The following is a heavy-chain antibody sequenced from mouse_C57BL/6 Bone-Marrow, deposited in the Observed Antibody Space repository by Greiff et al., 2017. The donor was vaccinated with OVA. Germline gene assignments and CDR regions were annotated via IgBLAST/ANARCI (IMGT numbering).Heavy chain of an antibody. CDR3: ARKADYDGGAWFAY. Sequence: DVQRVESGGDLVKPGGSLKLSCAASGFTFSSYGMSWVRQTPDKRLEWVATISSGGSYTYYPDSVKGRFTISRDNAKNTLYLQMSSLKSEDTAMYYCARKADYDGGAWFAYWGQGTLVTVSA. CDR2: ISSGGSYT. J-gene: IGHJ3*01. CDR1: GFTFSSYG. D-gene: IGHD2-4*01. V-gene: IGHV5-6*01.